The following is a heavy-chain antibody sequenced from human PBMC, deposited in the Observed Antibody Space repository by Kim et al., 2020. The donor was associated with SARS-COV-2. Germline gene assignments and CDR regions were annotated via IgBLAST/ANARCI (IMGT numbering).Heavy chain of an antibody. D-gene: IGHD1-1*01. CDR3: ANMRRGTTDSPPHH. Sequence: GGSLRLSCEVSGLPFSSYAMAWVRQSPGKGLQWVAVISGSGSRTYNTDSVKGRFTISRDNSKRTLYLQMESPRAEDTAVYFCANMRRGTTDSPPHHWGQGTLVTVSS. V-gene: IGHV3-23*01. J-gene: IGHJ4*02. CDR2: ISGSGSRT. CDR1: GLPFSSYA.